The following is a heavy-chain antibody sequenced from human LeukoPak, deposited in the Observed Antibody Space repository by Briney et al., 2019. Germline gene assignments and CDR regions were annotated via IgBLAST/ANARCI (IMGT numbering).Heavy chain of an antibody. D-gene: IGHD4-17*01. CDR2: IKQDGSEK. V-gene: IGHV3-7*03. CDR3: AKSVFTVTTYPEVYFDY. CDR1: GFTFSISW. J-gene: IGHJ4*02. Sequence: GGSLRLSCAASGFTFSISWMSWVRQAPGKGLEWVANIKQDGSEKYYVDSVKGRFTISRDNAKNSLYLQMNSLRAEDTAVYYCAKSVFTVTTYPEVYFDYWGQGTLVTVSS.